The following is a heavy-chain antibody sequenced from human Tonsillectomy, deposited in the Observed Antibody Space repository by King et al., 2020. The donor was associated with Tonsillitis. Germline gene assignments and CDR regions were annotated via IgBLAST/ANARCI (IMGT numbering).Heavy chain of an antibody. CDR3: ARAFSVTRLD. CDR1: GGSFSGYY. V-gene: IGHV4-34*01. Sequence: VQLQQWGAGLLKPSETLSLTCAVYGGSFSGYYWSWSRQPPGKGLEWIGEINHGGSTNYNPSLKSRVTISVDTSKRQFSRKLNSVTAADTAVYYCARAFSVTRLDWGRGTLVTVSS. J-gene: IGHJ4*02. D-gene: IGHD4-17*01. CDR2: INHGGST.